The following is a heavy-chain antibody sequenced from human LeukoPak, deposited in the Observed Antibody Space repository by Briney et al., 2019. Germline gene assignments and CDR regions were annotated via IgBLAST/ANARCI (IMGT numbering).Heavy chain of an antibody. D-gene: IGHD4-17*01. V-gene: IGHV1-2*06. CDR2: INPNSGGT. CDR3: ARALMTTVTTQGY. J-gene: IGHJ4*02. Sequence: ALVKVSCKASGGTFSSYAISWVRQAPGQGLGWMGRINPNSGGTNYAQKFQGRVTMTRDTSISTAYMELSRLRSDDTAVYYCARALMTTVTTQGYWGQGTLVTVSS. CDR1: GGTFSSYA.